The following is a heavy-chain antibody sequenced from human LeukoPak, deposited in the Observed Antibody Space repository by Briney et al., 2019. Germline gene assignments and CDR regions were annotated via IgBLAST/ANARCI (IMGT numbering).Heavy chain of an antibody. CDR2: ISYDGSNK. V-gene: IGHV3-30-3*01. CDR3: ARDWGLNHYYFDY. J-gene: IGHJ4*02. CDR1: GFTFSSYA. Sequence: GGSLRLSCAASGFTFSSYAMHWVRQAPGKGLEWVAVISYDGSNKYYADSVKGRFTISRDKSKNTLYLQMNSLRAEDTAVYYCARDWGLNHYYFDYWGQGTLATVSS. D-gene: IGHD1-14*01.